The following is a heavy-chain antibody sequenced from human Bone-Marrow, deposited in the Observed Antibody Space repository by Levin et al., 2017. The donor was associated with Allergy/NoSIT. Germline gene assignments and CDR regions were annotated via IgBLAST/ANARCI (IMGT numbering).Heavy chain of an antibody. CDR2: ISYDGSNK. CDR3: ARERGGTRLLLFGMDV. D-gene: IGHD2-15*01. V-gene: IGHV3-30-3*01. Sequence: PGGSLRLSCAASGFTFSSYAMHWVRQAPGKGLEWVAVISYDGSNKYYADSVKGRFTISRDNSKNTLYLQMNSLRAEDTAVYYCARERGGTRLLLFGMDVWGQGTTVTVSS. CDR1: GFTFSSYA. J-gene: IGHJ6*02.